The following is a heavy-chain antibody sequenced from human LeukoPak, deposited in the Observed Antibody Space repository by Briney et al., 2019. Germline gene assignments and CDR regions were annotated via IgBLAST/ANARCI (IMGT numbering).Heavy chain of an antibody. Sequence: PSETLSLTCTVSGGSISTYYWSWIRQPPGKGLEWIGYIYYSGSTNYNPSLKSRVTMSVDTSKNQFSLKLSSVSAADTAVYYCARGEWFDLWGQGTLVTVSS. CDR2: IYYSGST. J-gene: IGHJ5*02. CDR3: ARGEWFDL. CDR1: GGSISTYY. V-gene: IGHV4-59*01.